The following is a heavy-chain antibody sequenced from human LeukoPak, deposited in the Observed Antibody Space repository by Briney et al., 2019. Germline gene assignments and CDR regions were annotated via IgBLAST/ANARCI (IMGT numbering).Heavy chain of an antibody. Sequence: PSGTLSLTCGVSGGSISNTNWWSWVRQPPGKGLEWIGYIYYSGATYYNPSLKSRVTISIDTSKNQFSLKLSSVTAADTAVYYCARQAGAAAVNWFDPWGQGTLVTVSS. CDR1: GGSISNTNW. V-gene: IGHV4-4*02. CDR2: IYYSGAT. D-gene: IGHD6-13*01. CDR3: ARQAGAAAVNWFDP. J-gene: IGHJ5*02.